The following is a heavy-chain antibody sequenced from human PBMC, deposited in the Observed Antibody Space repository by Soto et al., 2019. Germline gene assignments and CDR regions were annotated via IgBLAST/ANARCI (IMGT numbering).Heavy chain of an antibody. Sequence: QVQLVESGGGVVQPGRSLRLSCAASGFTFSSYGMHWVRQAPGKGLEWVAVIWYDGSNKYYADSVKGRFTISRDNSKNTLYLQMNSLRAEDTAVYYCARDAGPTGDSQQQNYYYYGMDVWGQGTTVTVSS. CDR3: ARDAGPTGDSQQQNYYYYGMDV. CDR2: IWYDGSNK. J-gene: IGHJ6*02. CDR1: GFTFSSYG. D-gene: IGHD6-13*01. V-gene: IGHV3-33*01.